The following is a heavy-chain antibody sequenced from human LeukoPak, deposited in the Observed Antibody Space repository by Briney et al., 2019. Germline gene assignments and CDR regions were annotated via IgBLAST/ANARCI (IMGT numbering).Heavy chain of an antibody. CDR2: INHSGST. CDR3: GRGFLFYIFWSVYYPRGVVVFDI. D-gene: IGHD3-3*01. V-gene: IGHV4-34*01. Sequence: SETLSLTCAVYGGSFSGYYWSWIRQPPGKGLEWIGEINHSGSTNYNPSLKSRVTISVDTSQNQFSLKLSSVTAADTAVYYCGRGFLFYIFWSVYYPRGVVVFDIGAKGKRVT. CDR1: GGSFSGYY. J-gene: IGHJ3*02.